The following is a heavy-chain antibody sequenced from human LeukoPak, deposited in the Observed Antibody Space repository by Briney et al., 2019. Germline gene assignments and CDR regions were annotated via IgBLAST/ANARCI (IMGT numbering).Heavy chain of an antibody. CDR1: GYTFTGYY. Sequence: ASVKVSCKASGYTFTGYYMHWVRQAPGQGLEWMGWINPNSGGTNYAQKFQGRVTMTRDTSTSTAYMELSRLRSDDTAVYYCARVLAAGTFLIDYWGQGTLVTVSS. CDR2: INPNSGGT. J-gene: IGHJ4*02. D-gene: IGHD6-13*01. V-gene: IGHV1-2*02. CDR3: ARVLAAGTFLIDY.